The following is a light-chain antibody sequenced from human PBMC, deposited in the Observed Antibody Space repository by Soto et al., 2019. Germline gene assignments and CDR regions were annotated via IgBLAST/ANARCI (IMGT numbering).Light chain of an antibody. CDR1: ESINSY. Sequence: EVVLTQSPATLSLSPGERATLSCRASESINSYLAWYQQKPGQAPRLLIYDASNRATGIPARFSGSGSGTDFTLTISSLEPEDFGVYYCQQRSIWRTFGGGTKVEIK. CDR3: QQRSIWRT. J-gene: IGKJ4*01. V-gene: IGKV3-11*01. CDR2: DAS.